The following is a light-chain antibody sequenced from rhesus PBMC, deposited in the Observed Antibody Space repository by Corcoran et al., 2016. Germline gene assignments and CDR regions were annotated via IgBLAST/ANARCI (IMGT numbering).Light chain of an antibody. CDR2: KAS. CDR1: QSISSW. CDR3: LQYSSSPLT. J-gene: IGKJ4*01. Sequence: DIQMTQSPSSLSASVGDTVTITCRASQSISSWLDWYQQKPGKAPKLLIYKASSLHSGVPSRFSGSGSGTVFTLTISSLQPEDFATYYCLQYSSSPLTFGGGTKVEIK. V-gene: IGKV1-22*01.